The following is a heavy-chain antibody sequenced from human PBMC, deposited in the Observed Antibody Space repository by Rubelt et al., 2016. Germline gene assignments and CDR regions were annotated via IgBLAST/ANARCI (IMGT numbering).Heavy chain of an antibody. CDR2: ISAYNGNT. Sequence: QVQLVQSGAEVKKPGASVKVSCKASGYTFTSYGISWVRQAPGQGLEWMGWISAYNGNTNYAQKLKGRGTMTTDTSTSTAYMGLRGLRSDDTAVYYCARVGALAARKIYYFDYWGQGTLVTVSS. CDR3: ARVGALAARKIYYFDY. CDR1: GYTFTSYG. J-gene: IGHJ4*02. V-gene: IGHV1-18*01. D-gene: IGHD6-6*01.